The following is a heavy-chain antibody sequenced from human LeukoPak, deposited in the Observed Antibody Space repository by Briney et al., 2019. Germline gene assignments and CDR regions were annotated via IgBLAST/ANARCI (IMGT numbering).Heavy chain of an antibody. V-gene: IGHV4-39*01. CDR2: MYYSGST. CDR1: GGSISSSGYY. Sequence: XDTLSLTCSVSGGSISSSGYYWGWIRQPPGKGLEWIGSMYYSGSTYYNPSLKSRVTMSEDRSKNQFSLKLSSVTAADTAIYYCARSSYYCFDSWGQGTLVTVSS. D-gene: IGHD3-10*01. CDR3: ARSSYYCFDS. J-gene: IGHJ4*02.